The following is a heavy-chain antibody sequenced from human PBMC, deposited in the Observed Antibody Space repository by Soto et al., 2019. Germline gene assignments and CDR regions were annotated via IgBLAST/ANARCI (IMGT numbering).Heavy chain of an antibody. Sequence: QVQLVQSGAEVKKPGASVKVSCKASGYSFTSHGISWVRQAPGQGREWMAWISASNGDTNYAQKFQGRVTVTTDTSNSTGNMQLRSLRSEGSAVYSCARLARGSNSDSYHYMDIWGKGTTVTVSS. D-gene: IGHD3-10*01. V-gene: IGHV1-18*01. J-gene: IGHJ6*03. CDR2: ISASNGDT. CDR3: ARLARGSNSDSYHYMDI. CDR1: GYSFTSHG.